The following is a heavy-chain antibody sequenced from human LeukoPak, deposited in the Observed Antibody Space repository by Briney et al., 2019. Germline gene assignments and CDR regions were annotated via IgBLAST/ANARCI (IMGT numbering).Heavy chain of an antibody. D-gene: IGHD2-2*01. V-gene: IGHV1-8*01. CDR3: ARPYCSSANCPALDYYYYGLDV. CDR2: MNPNSGNT. CDR1: GYTFTSYD. Sequence: ASVKVSCKASGYTFTSYDINWVRQATGQRLEWMGWMNPNSGNTGYAQKFQGRVTMTRDTSISTAYMELSSLRSEDTAVYYCARPYCSSANCPALDYYYYGLDVWGQGTTVTVSS. J-gene: IGHJ6*02.